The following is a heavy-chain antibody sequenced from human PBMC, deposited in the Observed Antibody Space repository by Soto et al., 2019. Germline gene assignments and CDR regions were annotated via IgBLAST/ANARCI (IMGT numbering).Heavy chain of an antibody. Sequence: PSETLSLTCAVSGGSISSGGYSWSWIRQPPXKGLEWIGYIYHSGSTYYNPSLKSRVTISVDRSKNQFSLKLSSVTAADTAVYYCARGGYDFWSGYLTSFDYWGQGTLVTVSS. CDR2: IYHSGST. CDR3: ARGGYDFWSGYLTSFDY. J-gene: IGHJ4*02. V-gene: IGHV4-30-2*01. D-gene: IGHD3-3*01. CDR1: GGSISSGGYS.